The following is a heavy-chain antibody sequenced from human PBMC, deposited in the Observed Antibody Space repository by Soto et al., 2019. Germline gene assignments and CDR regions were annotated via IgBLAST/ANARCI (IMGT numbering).Heavy chain of an antibody. CDR2: ISYDGSNK. V-gene: IGHV3-30-3*01. J-gene: IGHJ6*02. D-gene: IGHD3-22*01. Sequence: AGGSLRLSCAAPGFTFSSYAIHWVRPAPGKGLEWVAVISYDGSNKYYADSVKGRFTISRDNSKNTLYLQMNSLRAEDTAVYYCARNPYELPHYYYGMDVWGQGTTVTVSS. CDR3: ARNPYELPHYYYGMDV. CDR1: GFTFSSYA.